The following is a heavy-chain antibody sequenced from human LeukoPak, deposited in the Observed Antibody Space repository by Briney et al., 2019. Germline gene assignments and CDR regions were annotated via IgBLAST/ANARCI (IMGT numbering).Heavy chain of an antibody. Sequence: PSETLSLTCTVSGGSISSYYWSWIRQPPGKGLEWIGYIYYSGSTNYNPSLKSRVTISVDTSKNQFSLKLSSVTAADTAVYYCATLVRGYSYGYVPWFDPWGQGTLVTVSS. CDR3: ATLVRGYSYGYVPWFDP. CDR2: IYYSGST. V-gene: IGHV4-59*08. CDR1: GGSISSYY. D-gene: IGHD5-18*01. J-gene: IGHJ5*02.